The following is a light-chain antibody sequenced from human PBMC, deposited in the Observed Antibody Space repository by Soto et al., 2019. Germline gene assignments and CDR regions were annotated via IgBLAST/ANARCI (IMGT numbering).Light chain of an antibody. V-gene: IGKV3-20*01. J-gene: IGKJ1*01. CDR3: QQYGSSPPT. CDR1: QSVSTNY. CDR2: GAS. Sequence: EIVLTQSPGTLSLSPGERATLSCRASQSVSTNYLAWYQRKPGQAPRLLIYGASSRATDIPNRFSGSGSGTDFTLTITRLKAEEFAVYYWQQYGSSPPTCGQGTKVEIK.